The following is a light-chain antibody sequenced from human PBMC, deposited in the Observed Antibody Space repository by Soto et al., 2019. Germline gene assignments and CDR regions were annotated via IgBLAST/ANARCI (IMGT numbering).Light chain of an antibody. CDR3: QSYDF. V-gene: IGLV1-40*01. CDR1: SSNIGAGYD. Sequence: QSVLTQPPSVSGAPGQRVTISCTGSSSNIGAGYDVHWYQQLPGTAPKLLIYANSNRPSGVPDRFSGSKSGTSASLAITGLQAEDEADYYCQSYDFFGTGTKVTVL. CDR2: ANS. J-gene: IGLJ1*01.